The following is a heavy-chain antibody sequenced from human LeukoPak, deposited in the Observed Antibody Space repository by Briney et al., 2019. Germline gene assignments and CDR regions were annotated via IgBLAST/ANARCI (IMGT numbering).Heavy chain of an antibody. CDR2: IYYSGST. V-gene: IGHV4-39*07. CDR1: GGSFSSYY. CDR3: ASYGSGSYPLDY. D-gene: IGHD3-10*01. J-gene: IGHJ4*02. Sequence: SETLSLTCAVYGGSFSSYYWGWIRQPPGKGLEWIGSIYYSGSTYYNPSLKSRVTISVDTSKNQFSLKLSSVTAADTAVYYCASYGSGSYPLDYWGQGTLVTVSS.